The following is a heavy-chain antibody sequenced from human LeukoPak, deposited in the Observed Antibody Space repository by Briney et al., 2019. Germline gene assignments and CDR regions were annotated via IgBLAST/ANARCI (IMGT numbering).Heavy chain of an antibody. Sequence: GRSLRLSCAASGFTFDDYAMHWVRQAPGKGLEWVSGISWNSDNIGYADSVKGRFTISRDNAKNSLYLQMNSLRAEDTALYYCAKDEAIVVVTAKIDYWGQGSLVTVSS. J-gene: IGHJ4*02. CDR2: ISWNSDNI. V-gene: IGHV3-9*01. D-gene: IGHD2-21*02. CDR3: AKDEAIVVVTAKIDY. CDR1: GFTFDDYA.